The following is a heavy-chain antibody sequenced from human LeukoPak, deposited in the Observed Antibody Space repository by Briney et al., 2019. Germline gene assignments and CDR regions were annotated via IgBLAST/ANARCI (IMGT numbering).Heavy chain of an antibody. CDR1: GYTFTDYY. V-gene: IGHV1-2*02. Sequence: ASVKVSCKASGYTFTDYYIHWMRQAPGQGLEWMGWINPKRGVTTYAQKFQGRVTMTRDTSISTAYMELSRLRSDDTAVYYCARVVGIREYGMDVWGQGTSVTVSS. D-gene: IGHD2-15*01. CDR3: ARVVGIREYGMDV. J-gene: IGHJ6*02. CDR2: INPKRGVT.